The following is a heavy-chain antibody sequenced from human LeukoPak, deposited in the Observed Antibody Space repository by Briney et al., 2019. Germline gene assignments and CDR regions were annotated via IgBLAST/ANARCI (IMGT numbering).Heavy chain of an antibody. J-gene: IGHJ3*02. CDR2: IYTSGST. CDR3: ARVFRKPRIAAAQYAFDI. V-gene: IGHV4-4*07. Sequence: PSETLSLTCTVSGGSISSYYWSWIRQPAGKGLEWIGRIYTSGSTNYNPSLKSRVTMSVDTSKNQFSLKLSSVTAADTAVYYCARVFRKPRIAAAQYAFDIWGQGTMVTVSS. D-gene: IGHD6-13*01. CDR1: GGSISSYY.